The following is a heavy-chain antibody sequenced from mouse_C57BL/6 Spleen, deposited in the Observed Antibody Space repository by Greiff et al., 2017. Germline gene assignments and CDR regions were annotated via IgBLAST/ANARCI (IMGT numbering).Heavy chain of an antibody. Sequence: VQLQESGAELVKPGASVKMSCKASGYTFTSYWITWVKQRPGQGLEWIGDIYPGSGSTNYNEKFKSKATLTVDTSSSTAYMQLSSLTSEDSAVYYCARTDYYGSSEGDYWGQGTTLTVSS. CDR2: IYPGSGST. J-gene: IGHJ2*01. V-gene: IGHV1-55*01. D-gene: IGHD1-1*01. CDR3: ARTDYYGSSEGDY. CDR1: GYTFTSYW.